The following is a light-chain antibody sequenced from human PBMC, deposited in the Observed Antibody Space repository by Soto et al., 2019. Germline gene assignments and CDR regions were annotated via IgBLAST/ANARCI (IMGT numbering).Light chain of an antibody. CDR2: DAS. Sequence: IRMTQSPSSLSASVGDRVTITCRASQSISTYLNWYKQTPGKAPKIMSYDASSLESGVPSRFSGSGSGTDFTLTISSLKPDDFATYYCQQYNSYPLTFGGGTKVDIK. CDR3: QQYNSYPLT. CDR1: QSISTY. J-gene: IGKJ4*01. V-gene: IGKV1-13*02.